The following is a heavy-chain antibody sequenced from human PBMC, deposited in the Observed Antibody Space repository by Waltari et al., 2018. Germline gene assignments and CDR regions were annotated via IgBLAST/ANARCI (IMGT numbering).Heavy chain of an antibody. V-gene: IGHV3-72*01. D-gene: IGHD1-26*01. Sequence: ELQLVESGGDLVQPGGSLRLSCAASGFAFSDHFMDWVRQAPGKGREWVGRIKNRAHHYTTEYAASVRGRFNISRDDSKNLLYLQMNSLTTMDTAVYYCAQYYVGFWGPGSVVTVSS. CDR1: GFAFSDHF. J-gene: IGHJ4*02. CDR3: AQYYVGF. CDR2: IKNRAHHYTT.